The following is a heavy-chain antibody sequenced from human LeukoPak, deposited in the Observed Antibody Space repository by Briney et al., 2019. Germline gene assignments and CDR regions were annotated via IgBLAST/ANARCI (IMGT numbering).Heavy chain of an antibody. Sequence: PSETLSLTCAVSGGSISSNSYYWGWIRQPPGKGLEWIGSIYYSGSTYYNPSLKSRVTISVDTSKNQFSLKLSSVTAADTAVYYCTRELSGSQDYWGQGTLVTVSS. V-gene: IGHV4-39*07. CDR2: IYYSGST. CDR3: TRELSGSQDY. D-gene: IGHD3-22*01. CDR1: GGSISSNSYY. J-gene: IGHJ4*02.